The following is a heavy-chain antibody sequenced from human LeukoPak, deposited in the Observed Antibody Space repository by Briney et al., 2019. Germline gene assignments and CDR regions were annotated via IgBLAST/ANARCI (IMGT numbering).Heavy chain of an antibody. CDR1: GFTFSSYS. D-gene: IGHD4-17*01. Sequence: GGSLRLSCAASGFTFSSYSMNWVRQAPGKGLEWVSSISSSSSYIYYADSVKGRFTISRDNAKNSLYLQMNSLRAEDTAVYYCARDTPPYGDLDYWGQGTLVTVSS. CDR2: ISSSSSYI. V-gene: IGHV3-21*01. CDR3: ARDTPPYGDLDY. J-gene: IGHJ4*02.